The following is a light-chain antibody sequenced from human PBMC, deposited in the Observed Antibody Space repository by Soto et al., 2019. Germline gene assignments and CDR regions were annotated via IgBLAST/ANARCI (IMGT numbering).Light chain of an antibody. CDR2: KAS. CDR3: QQYNDFGSWT. CDR1: QSISAE. Sequence: DIQVTQSPSTLSASIGDRVTITCRASQSISAELAWYQQKPGKAPNLLIYKASTLESGVPSRFSGSGSGTEFTLTISSLQPDDFATYYCQQYNDFGSWTFGQGTKVEIK. J-gene: IGKJ1*01. V-gene: IGKV1-5*03.